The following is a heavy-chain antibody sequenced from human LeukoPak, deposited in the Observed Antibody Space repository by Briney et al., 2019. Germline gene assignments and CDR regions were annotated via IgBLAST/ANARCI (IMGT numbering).Heavy chain of an antibody. D-gene: IGHD2-15*01. V-gene: IGHV3-30*04. CDR3: ARERGLADAFDI. Sequence: GGSLRLSCAASGFTFSSYAMHWVRQAPGKGLEWVAVISYDGSNKYYADSVKGRFTIPRDNSKNTLYLQMNSLRAEDTAVYYCARERGLADAFDIWGQGTMVTVSS. J-gene: IGHJ3*02. CDR2: ISYDGSNK. CDR1: GFTFSSYA.